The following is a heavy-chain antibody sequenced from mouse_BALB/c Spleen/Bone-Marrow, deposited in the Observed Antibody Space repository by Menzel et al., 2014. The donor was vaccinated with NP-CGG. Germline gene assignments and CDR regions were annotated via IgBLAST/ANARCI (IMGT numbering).Heavy chain of an antibody. D-gene: IGHD1-1*01. J-gene: IGHJ2*01. CDR2: IYPSDSYT. Sequence: QVHVKQSGAELVRPGASVKLSCKASGYTFTSYWINWVKQRPGQGLEWIGNIYPSDSYTNYNQKFKDKATLTVDKSSSTAYMQLSSPTSEDSAVYYCTRAGATVPFDYWGQGTTLTVSS. CDR1: GYTFTSYW. V-gene: IGHV1-69*02. CDR3: TRAGATVPFDY.